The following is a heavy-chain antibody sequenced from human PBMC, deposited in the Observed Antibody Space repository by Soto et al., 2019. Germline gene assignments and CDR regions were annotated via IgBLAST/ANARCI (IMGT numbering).Heavy chain of an antibody. D-gene: IGHD5-12*01. V-gene: IGHV3-7*01. CDR2: INQEGRES. J-gene: IGHJ5*02. CDR1: GFTLSRYW. CDR3: VGSNIVSA. Sequence: PGGSLRLSCVASGFTLSRYWMSWVRQAPGKGLEWVANINQEGRESLYVDSVKGRFTISRDNAKNSLYLQMNSLRVEDTGLYYCVGSNIVSAWGQGTLVTVSS.